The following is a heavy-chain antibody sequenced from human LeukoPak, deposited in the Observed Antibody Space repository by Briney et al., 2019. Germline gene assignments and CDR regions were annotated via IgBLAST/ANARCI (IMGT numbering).Heavy chain of an antibody. V-gene: IGHV3-7*01. CDR2: FMQDGSEK. D-gene: IGHD4-17*01. Sequence: GGSRRLSFIAPGLTFSSHWMNWVRQAPGKGLSGWPKFMQDGSEKYYVDSVKGRFIISRDNAKNSLYLQMNSLRAEDTAVYYCARESTKYGAYVSGFDFWGQGTMVTVSS. CDR1: GLTFSSHW. CDR3: ARESTKYGAYVSGFDF. J-gene: IGHJ3*01.